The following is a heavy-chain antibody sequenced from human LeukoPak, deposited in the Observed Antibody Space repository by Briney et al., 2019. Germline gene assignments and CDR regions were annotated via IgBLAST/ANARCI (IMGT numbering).Heavy chain of an antibody. V-gene: IGHV4-61*09. D-gene: IGHD2-2*02. CDR1: GDSISSGSFH. J-gene: IGHJ5*02. CDR2: IYTSGST. Sequence: TSQTLSLTCTFSGDSISSGSFHWSWIRQPAGKGLEWIGHIYTSGSTNYNPSLKSRVAISVDMSKNQFSLKLSSVTAADTAVYYCARDECPLWSISCHRGFDPWGQGLLVTVSS. CDR3: ARDECPLWSISCHRGFDP.